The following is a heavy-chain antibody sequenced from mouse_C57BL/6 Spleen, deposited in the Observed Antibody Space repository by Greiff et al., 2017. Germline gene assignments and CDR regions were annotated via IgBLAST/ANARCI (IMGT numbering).Heavy chain of an antibody. D-gene: IGHD2-3*01. J-gene: IGHJ4*01. CDR3: ARVDDGYYRSRYAMDY. Sequence: VQLQESGPGLVKPSQSLSLTCSVTGYSITSGYYWNWIRQFPGNKLEWMGYISYDGSNNYNPSLKNRISITRDTSKNQFFLKLNSVTTEDTATYYCARVDDGYYRSRYAMDYWGQGTSVTVSS. CDR1: GYSITSGYY. V-gene: IGHV3-6*01. CDR2: ISYDGSN.